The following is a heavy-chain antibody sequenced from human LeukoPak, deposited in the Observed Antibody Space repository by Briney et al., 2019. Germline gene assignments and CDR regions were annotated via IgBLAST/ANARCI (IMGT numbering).Heavy chain of an antibody. CDR1: GGSISSYY. J-gene: IGHJ3*02. CDR2: IYYSGST. Sequence: SETLSLTCTVSGGSISSYYWSWIRQPPGKGLEWIGYIYYSGSTNYNPSLKSRVTISEDTSKNQFSLKLSSVTAADTAVYYCARVGTRRDGYNLGYAFDIWGQGTMVTVSS. V-gene: IGHV4-59*01. CDR3: ARVGTRRDGYNLGYAFDI. D-gene: IGHD5-24*01.